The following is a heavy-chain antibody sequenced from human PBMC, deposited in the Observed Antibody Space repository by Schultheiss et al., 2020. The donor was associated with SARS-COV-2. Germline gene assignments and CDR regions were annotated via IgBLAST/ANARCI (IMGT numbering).Heavy chain of an antibody. V-gene: IGHV1-2*02. D-gene: IGHD6-6*01. Sequence: ASVKVSCKASGYTFTGYYMHWVRQAPGQGLEWMGWINPNSGGTNYAQKFQGRVTMTRDTSISTAYMELSRLRSDDTAVYYCARERAALPYGMDVWGQGTTVTVSS. CDR2: INPNSGGT. CDR3: ARERAALPYGMDV. CDR1: GYTFTGYY. J-gene: IGHJ6*02.